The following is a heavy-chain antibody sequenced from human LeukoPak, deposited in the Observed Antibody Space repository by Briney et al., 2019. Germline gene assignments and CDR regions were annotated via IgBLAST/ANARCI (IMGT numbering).Heavy chain of an antibody. V-gene: IGHV3-30-3*01. D-gene: IGHD5-24*01. J-gene: IGHJ4*02. CDR1: GFTFSSYA. CDR2: ISYDGSNK. CDR3: ARDHWGRWLQSIDY. Sequence: GRSLRLSCAASGFTFSSYAMRWVRQAPGKGLEWVTVISYDGSNKYYADSVKGRFTISRDNSKNTLYLQMNSLRAEDTAVYYCARDHWGRWLQSIDYWGQGTLVTVSS.